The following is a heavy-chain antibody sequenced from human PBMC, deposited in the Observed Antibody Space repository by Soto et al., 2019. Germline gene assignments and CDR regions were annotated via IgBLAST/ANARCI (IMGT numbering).Heavy chain of an antibody. CDR3: ARGPGDYYYGMAV. CDR1: GYSFTSSW. CDR2: IYPGDSDT. D-gene: IGHD3-10*01. V-gene: IGHV5-51*01. Sequence: GESLKISCKGSGYSFTSSWIGWVRQMPGKGLEWMGPIYPGDSDTRYSPSFQGQVTISADKSISTAYLQWSSLKAADTAMYYCARGPGDYYYGMAVWGQGTTVTVSS. J-gene: IGHJ6*02.